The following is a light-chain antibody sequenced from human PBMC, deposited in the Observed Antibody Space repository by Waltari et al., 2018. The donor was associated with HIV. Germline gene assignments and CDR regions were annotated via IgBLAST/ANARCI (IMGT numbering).Light chain of an antibody. CDR2: DAS. J-gene: IGKJ5*01. CDR1: QSVSSN. V-gene: IGKV3-15*01. Sequence: EKVMTQSPATLSVSPGERATLSCRASQSVSSNLARYQQKPGQAPRLLIYDASPRATGIPGRFSGIGSGTEFTLTISSLQSEDFAVYYCQQYNSWPITFGQGTRLEIK. CDR3: QQYNSWPIT.